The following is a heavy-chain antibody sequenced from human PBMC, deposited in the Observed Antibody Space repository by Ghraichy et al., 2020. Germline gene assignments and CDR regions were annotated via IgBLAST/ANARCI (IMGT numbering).Heavy chain of an antibody. V-gene: IGHV3-23*01. CDR1: GFTFSGYA. J-gene: IGHJ4*02. Sequence: GESLNISCAASGFTFSGYAMTWVRQAPGKGLEWVSAISSTAGNTYYVDSVKGRFTISRDHSKNTLYLQMNSLRAEDTAIYYCAKSLTTFGYFDSWGQGTLFTVSS. CDR3: AKSLTTFGYFDS. CDR2: ISSTAGNT. D-gene: IGHD2/OR15-2a*01.